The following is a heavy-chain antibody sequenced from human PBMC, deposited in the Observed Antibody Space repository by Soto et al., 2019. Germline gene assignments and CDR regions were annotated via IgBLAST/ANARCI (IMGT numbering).Heavy chain of an antibody. CDR3: ALRSMAVVPEY. CDR2: LYYGRSA. D-gene: IGHD3-22*01. Sequence: QVQLQESGPGLVKPSETLSLTCAVSGDSISSYYCMWIRQPPGKGLESIGYLYYGRSANYNPSLTXRITLSXXTSTNQCSLTLSSMTAADTAVYYCALRSMAVVPEYWGQGTLVTVSS. J-gene: IGHJ4*02. CDR1: GDSISSYY. V-gene: IGHV4-59*01.